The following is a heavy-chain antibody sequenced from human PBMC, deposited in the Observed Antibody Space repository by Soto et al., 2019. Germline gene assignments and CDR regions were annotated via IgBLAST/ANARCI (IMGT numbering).Heavy chain of an antibody. CDR3: TRVAAQDYDILTGDNYYFDY. Sequence: ASETLSLTCAVYGGSFSGYYWSWIRQPPGKGLEWIGEINHSGSTNYNPSLKSRVTISVDTSKNQFSLKLSSVTAADTAVYYCTRVAAQDYDILTGDNYYFDYWGQGTLVTVSS. CDR1: GGSFSGYY. D-gene: IGHD3-9*01. J-gene: IGHJ4*02. CDR2: INHSGST. V-gene: IGHV4-34*01.